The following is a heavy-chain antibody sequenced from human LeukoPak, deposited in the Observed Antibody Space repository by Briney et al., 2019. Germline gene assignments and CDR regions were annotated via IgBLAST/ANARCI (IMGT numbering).Heavy chain of an antibody. CDR3: ASLERGSGSYFDY. J-gene: IGHJ4*02. Sequence: GGSLRLSCAASGFTVSSNYMSWVRQAPGKGLEWVSVIYSGGSTYYADSVKGRFTISRDNSKNTLYLQMNSLRAEDTAVYYCASLERGSGSYFDYWGQGTLVAVSS. V-gene: IGHV3-66*01. D-gene: IGHD3-10*01. CDR2: IYSGGST. CDR1: GFTVSSNY.